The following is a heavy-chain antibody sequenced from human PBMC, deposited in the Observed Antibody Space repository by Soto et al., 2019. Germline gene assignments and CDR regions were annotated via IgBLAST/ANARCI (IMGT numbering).Heavy chain of an antibody. CDR1: GGSIDSGAFS. CDR3: ARIHWAQSSLDY. Sequence: NPSETLSLTCAVSGGSIDSGAFSLSWIRQPPGKGLEWIGYVTHSGTAYSIPSLNGRLTLSVDSSQTQFSLKLTSVTAADSAFYYCARIHWAQSSLDYWGRGILVTSPQ. CDR2: VTHSGTA. J-gene: IGHJ4*02. V-gene: IGHV4-30-2*01. D-gene: IGHD6-19*01.